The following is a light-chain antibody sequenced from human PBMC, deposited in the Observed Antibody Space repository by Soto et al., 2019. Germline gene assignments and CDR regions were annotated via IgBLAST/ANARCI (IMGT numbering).Light chain of an antibody. CDR2: GAS. V-gene: IGKV3-15*01. Sequence: EIVMRQSPATLSVSPGERATLSCRASLNVNNNVAWYQQKPGQAPSLLIYGASARATGIPARFSGSGSGTEFTLTISSLQSEDFEVYYCQQCNDWPYTFGQGTKLDIK. J-gene: IGKJ2*01. CDR1: LNVNNN. CDR3: QQCNDWPYT.